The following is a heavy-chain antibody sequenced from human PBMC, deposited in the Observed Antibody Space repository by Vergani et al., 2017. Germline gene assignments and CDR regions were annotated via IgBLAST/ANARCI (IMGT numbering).Heavy chain of an antibody. CDR1: GFTFSTYA. V-gene: IGHV3-23*01. Sequence: EVQLLESGGSLKQPGGSVRLSCAASGFTFSTYAMHWVRQAPGKGLEWVSALTGGGGSTYYAGSFKGRFIISRDNSRDTLYLQMNSLRPEDTTTYYCVKDAGGYENFFDSWGQETLVTVSS. CDR2: LTGGGGST. D-gene: IGHD5-12*01. J-gene: IGHJ4*02. CDR3: VKDAGGYENFFDS.